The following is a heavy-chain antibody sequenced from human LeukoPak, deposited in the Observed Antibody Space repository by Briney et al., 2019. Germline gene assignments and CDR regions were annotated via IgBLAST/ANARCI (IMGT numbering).Heavy chain of an antibody. CDR3: ARQRYVSHPDY. V-gene: IGHV4-59*08. CDR1: GGSISSYY. Sequence: SETLSLTCTVSGGSISSYYWSWIRQPPGKGLEWIGYIYYSGSTNYNPSLKSRVTISVDTSKNQFSLKLSSVTAADTAVYYCARQRYVSHPDYWGQGTLVTVSS. CDR2: IYYSGST. J-gene: IGHJ4*02. D-gene: IGHD2-2*01.